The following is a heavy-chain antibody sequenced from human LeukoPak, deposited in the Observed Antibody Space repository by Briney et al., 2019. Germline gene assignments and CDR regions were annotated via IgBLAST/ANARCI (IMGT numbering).Heavy chain of an antibody. CDR1: GYSISRGYY. J-gene: IGHJ4*02. CDR3: ARAGWIITSGIDY. CDR2: IYHTGST. D-gene: IGHD3-10*01. Sequence: SETLSLTCGVSGYSISRGYYWAWIRQPPGKGLEWIGTIYHTGSTYYTPSLGSRVTISVDTSKNEFSLNLDSVTAADTAVYYCARAGWIITSGIDYWGQGALVTVSS. V-gene: IGHV4-38-2*01.